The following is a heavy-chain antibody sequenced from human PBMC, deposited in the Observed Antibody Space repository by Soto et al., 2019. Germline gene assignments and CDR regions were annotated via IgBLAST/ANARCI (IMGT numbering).Heavy chain of an antibody. CDR2: IYPGDSDT. CDR1: GYSFTSYW. CDR3: AISLGSGSYYWRRGYYGMDV. Sequence: PGESLKISCKGSGYSFTSYWIGWVRQMPGKGLEWMGIIYPGDSDTRYSPSFQGQVTISADKSISTAYLQWSSLKASDTAMYYCAISLGSGSYYWRRGYYGMDVWGQGTTVTVSS. V-gene: IGHV5-51*01. J-gene: IGHJ6*02. D-gene: IGHD3-10*01.